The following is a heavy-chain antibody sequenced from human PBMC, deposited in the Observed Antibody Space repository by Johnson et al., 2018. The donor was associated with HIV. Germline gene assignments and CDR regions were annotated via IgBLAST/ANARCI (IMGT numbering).Heavy chain of an antibody. Sequence: QLVESGGGVVRPGGSLRLSCVASGFTLGDHGMSWVRQVPGKGLEWVSDINWSGGSTNYLDSVKGRFTISRDSAKNSLFLQMSSLRAEDTALYYCARVASPGTRAFNGWGRGTMVTVSS. CDR3: ARVASPGTRAFNG. D-gene: IGHD6-13*01. CDR1: GFTLGDHG. CDR2: INWSGGST. J-gene: IGHJ3*01. V-gene: IGHV3-20*04.